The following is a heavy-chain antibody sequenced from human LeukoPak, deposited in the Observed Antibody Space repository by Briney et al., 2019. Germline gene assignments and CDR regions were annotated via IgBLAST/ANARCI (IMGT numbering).Heavy chain of an antibody. J-gene: IGHJ3*02. CDR2: IYHSGST. V-gene: IGHV4-30-2*01. CDR3: ARDDANWGSKGSAFDI. D-gene: IGHD7-27*01. Sequence: SQTLSLTCTVSGGSISSGGYYWSWIRQPPGKGLEWIGYIYHSGSTYYNPSLKSRVTISVDRSKNQFSLQLNSVTPEDTAVYYCARDDANWGSKGSAFDIWGQGTMVTVSS. CDR1: GGSISSGGYY.